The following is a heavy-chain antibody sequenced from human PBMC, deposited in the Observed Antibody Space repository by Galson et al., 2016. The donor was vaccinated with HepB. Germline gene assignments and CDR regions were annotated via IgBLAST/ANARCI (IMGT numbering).Heavy chain of an antibody. V-gene: IGHV1-69*13. D-gene: IGHD2-2*01. CDR2: IIPIFGTA. CDR1: GGTFRRYA. J-gene: IGHJ5*02. CDR3: ARGNDIVLTPAQLDP. Sequence: SVKVSCKASGGTFRRYAISWVRQAPGQGLEWMGGIIPIFGTADYAQNFQGRVTISADESTSTAYMELRSLRYEDTAVYYCARGNDIVLTPAQLDPWGQGTLVTVAS.